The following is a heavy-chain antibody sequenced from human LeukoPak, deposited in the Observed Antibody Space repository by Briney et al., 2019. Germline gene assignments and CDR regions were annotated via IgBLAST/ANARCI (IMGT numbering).Heavy chain of an antibody. CDR2: IGSSSSTI. V-gene: IGHV3-48*01. J-gene: IGHJ3*02. D-gene: IGHD2-2*01. Sequence: GGSLRLSCAASGFTFSSYSMNWVRQAPGKGLEWVSYIGSSSSTIYYADSVKGRFTISRDNAKNSLYLQMNSLRAEDTAVYYCARGRGYCSSTSCPLDRDAFDIWGQGTMVTVSS. CDR3: ARGRGYCSSTSCPLDRDAFDI. CDR1: GFTFSSYS.